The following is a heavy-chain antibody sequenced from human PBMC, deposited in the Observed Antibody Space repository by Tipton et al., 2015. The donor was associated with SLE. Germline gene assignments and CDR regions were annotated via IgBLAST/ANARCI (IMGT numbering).Heavy chain of an antibody. CDR1: GGSFSGYY. D-gene: IGHD7-27*01. CDR2: INHSGST. CDR3: ARGGLGIDGYAFDI. V-gene: IGHV4-34*01. Sequence: TLSLTCAVYGGSFSGYYWSWIRQPPGKGLEWIGEINHSGSTNYNPSLKSRVTISVDTSKNQFSLKLSSVTAADTAVYYCARGGLGIDGYAFDIWGQGTMVTVSS. J-gene: IGHJ3*02.